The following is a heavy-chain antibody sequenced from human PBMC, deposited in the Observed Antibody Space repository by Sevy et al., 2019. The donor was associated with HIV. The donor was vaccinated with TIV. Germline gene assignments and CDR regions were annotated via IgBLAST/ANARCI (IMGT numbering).Heavy chain of an antibody. Sequence: ASVKVSCKASGGTFSSYPISWVRQAPGQGLEWMGRIIPIFGTANYAQKFQGSVTITADEATNTAYMELSSLRSEDTADYYCARDHGVASNYYYNMDVWGKWTTVTVSS. CDR1: GGTFSSYP. CDR2: IIPIFGTA. J-gene: IGHJ6*03. CDR3: ARDHGVASNYYYNMDV. D-gene: IGHD2-15*01. V-gene: IGHV1-69*13.